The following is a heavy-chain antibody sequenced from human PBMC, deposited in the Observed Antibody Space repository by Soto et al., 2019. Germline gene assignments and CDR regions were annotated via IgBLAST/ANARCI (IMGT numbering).Heavy chain of an antibody. CDR3: ARERRRDDSNTFDALDV. V-gene: IGHV1-69*04. CDR1: GYTFTKFG. D-gene: IGHD3-22*01. CDR2: IIPLVHII. Sequence: SVKVSCKSSGYTFTKFGISWVRQAPGQGLEWMGRIIPLVHIINNAQKFQGRVAISADKSTSTAYMELSSLKSDDTAIYFCARERRRDDSNTFDALDVWGQGTMVTVSS. J-gene: IGHJ3*01.